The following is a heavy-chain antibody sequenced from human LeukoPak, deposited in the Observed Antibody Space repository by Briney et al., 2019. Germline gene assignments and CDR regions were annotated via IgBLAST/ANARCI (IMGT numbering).Heavy chain of an antibody. J-gene: IGHJ2*01. CDR2: IYYSGST. Sequence: SETLSLTCTVSGGSISSYYWSWIRQPPGKGLEWIGYIYYSGSTNYNPSLNSRVTISVDTSKNQFSLSLSSVTAADTAVYYCARQPPGSDYGYRAYWYFDVWGRGALVTVSS. V-gene: IGHV4-59*08. D-gene: IGHD3-16*01. CDR3: ARQPPGSDYGYRAYWYFDV. CDR1: GGSISSYY.